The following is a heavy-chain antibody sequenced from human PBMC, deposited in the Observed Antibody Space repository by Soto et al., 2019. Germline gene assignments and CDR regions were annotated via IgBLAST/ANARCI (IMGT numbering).Heavy chain of an antibody. CDR1: GFTFSSYA. CDR3: ARDPVYYYDSSGYYFDY. CDR2: ISGSGGST. Sequence: GGSLRLSCAASGFTFSSYAMSWVRQAPGKGLEWVSAISGSGGSTYYADSVKGRFTISRDNSKNTLYLQMTSLRAEDTAVYYCARDPVYYYDSSGYYFDYWGQGTLVTVSS. V-gene: IGHV3-23*01. J-gene: IGHJ4*02. D-gene: IGHD3-22*01.